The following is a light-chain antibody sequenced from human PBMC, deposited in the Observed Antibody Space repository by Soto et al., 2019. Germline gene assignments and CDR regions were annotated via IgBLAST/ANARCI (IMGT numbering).Light chain of an antibody. V-gene: IGKV1-39*01. CDR3: QQSYSTPWT. CDR2: AAS. Sequence: IQMSQSPSSLSASVGDRVTITCRASQSISSYLNWYQKKPGKAPNLLIYAASSLQAGVPSRFSGSGSGTDFTLTISSLQPEDFATYYCQQSYSTPWTFGQGTKVDI. J-gene: IGKJ1*01. CDR1: QSISSY.